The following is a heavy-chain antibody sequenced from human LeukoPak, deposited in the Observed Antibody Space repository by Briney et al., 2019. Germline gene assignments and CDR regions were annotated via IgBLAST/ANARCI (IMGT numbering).Heavy chain of an antibody. Sequence: SETLSLTCAVSGGSFSGYYWSWIRQPPGKGLEWIGEINHSGSTNYNPSLKSRVTISVDTSKNQFSLKLSSVTAADTAVYYCARGDYDILTGYPYYYYYGMYVWGQGTTVTVSS. J-gene: IGHJ6*02. CDR2: INHSGST. D-gene: IGHD3-9*01. CDR1: GGSFSGYY. V-gene: IGHV4-34*01. CDR3: ARGDYDILTGYPYYYYYGMYV.